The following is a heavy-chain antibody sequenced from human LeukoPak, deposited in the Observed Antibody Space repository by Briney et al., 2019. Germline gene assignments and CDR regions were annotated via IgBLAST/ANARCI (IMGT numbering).Heavy chain of an antibody. V-gene: IGHV4-31*03. CDR1: GVSISSGGYY. J-gene: IGHJ4*02. CDR2: IYYSGST. D-gene: IGHD5-24*01. CDR3: ARDYRRDGYNRLDY. Sequence: SQTLSLTCTVSGVSISSGGYYWIWLRQHPGKGLEWIGYIYYSGSTYYNPSLKSRVTISVDTSKNQFSLKLSSVTAADTAVYYCARDYRRDGYNRLDYWGQGTLVTVSS.